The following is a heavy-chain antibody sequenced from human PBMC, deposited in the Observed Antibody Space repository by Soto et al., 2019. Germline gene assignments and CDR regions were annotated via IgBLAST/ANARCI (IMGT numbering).Heavy chain of an antibody. D-gene: IGHD2-21*02. V-gene: IGHV3-30*18. CDR2: ISYDGSNK. CDR3: AKEVGAYCGGDCSSYFDY. Sequence: PGGSLRLSCAASGFTFSSYGMHWVRQAPGKGLEWVAVISYDGSNKYYADSVKGRFTISRDNSKNTLYLQMNSLRAEDTAVYYCAKEVGAYCGGDCSSYFDYWGQGTLVTV. CDR1: GFTFSSYG. J-gene: IGHJ4*02.